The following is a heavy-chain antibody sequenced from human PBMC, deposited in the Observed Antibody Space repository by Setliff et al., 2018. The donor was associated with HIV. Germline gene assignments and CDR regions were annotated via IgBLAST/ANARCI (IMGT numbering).Heavy chain of an antibody. Sequence: GGSLRFSCAASGFAFNYYAMHWVRQVPGKGLEWVSLISSDSTYIYYADSVKGRFNISRDNNKNSLYLQLNSLRVEDTAFYYCARGLGPMSWSFDFWGQGSLVTVSS. V-gene: IGHV3-43D*04. D-gene: IGHD6-13*01. J-gene: IGHJ4*02. CDR2: ISSDSTYI. CDR3: ARGLGPMSWSFDF. CDR1: GFAFNYYA.